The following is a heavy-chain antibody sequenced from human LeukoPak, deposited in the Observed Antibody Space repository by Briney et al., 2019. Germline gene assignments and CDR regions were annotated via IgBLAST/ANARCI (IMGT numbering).Heavy chain of an antibody. J-gene: IGHJ5*02. V-gene: IGHV4-59*01. CDR1: GGSISSYY. CDR2: IYYSGST. D-gene: IGHD2-2*01. CDR3: ARGRRDIVVVPAAKPGGWFDP. Sequence: SETLSLTCTVSGGSISSYYWSWIRQPPGKGLEWIGYIYYSGSTNYNPSLKSRVTISVDTSKNQFSLKLSSVTAADTAVYYCARGRRDIVVVPAAKPGGWFDPWGQGTLVTVSS.